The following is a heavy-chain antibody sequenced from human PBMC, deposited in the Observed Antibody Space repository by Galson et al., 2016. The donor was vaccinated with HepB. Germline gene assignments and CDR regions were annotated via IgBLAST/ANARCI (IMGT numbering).Heavy chain of an antibody. CDR1: GFTFRTSW. CDR3: ARDPMRFAFDL. Sequence: SLRLSCAASGFTFRTSWMSWVRQPPGKGPEWVANINPDGSQTYYVDSVKGRFNISKDNAKNSLYLRMNSLRADDTAVYYCARDPMRFAFDLWGQVTMVTVSS. V-gene: IGHV3-7*01. CDR2: INPDGSQT. J-gene: IGHJ3*01.